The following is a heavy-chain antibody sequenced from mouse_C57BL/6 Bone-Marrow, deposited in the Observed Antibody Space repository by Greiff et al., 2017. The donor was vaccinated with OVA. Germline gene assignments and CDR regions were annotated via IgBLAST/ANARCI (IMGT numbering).Heavy chain of an antibody. CDR3: ARGGYSKQFAY. V-gene: IGHV1-82*01. D-gene: IGHD2-5*01. CDR1: GYAFSSSW. J-gene: IGHJ3*01. CDR2: IYPGDGDT. Sequence: QVQLQQSGPELVKPGASVKISCKASGYAFSSSWMNWVKQRPGKGLEWIGRIYPGDGDTNYNGKFKGKATLTADKSSSTAYMQLSSLTSEDSAVYFCARGGYSKQFAYRGQGTLGTLSA.